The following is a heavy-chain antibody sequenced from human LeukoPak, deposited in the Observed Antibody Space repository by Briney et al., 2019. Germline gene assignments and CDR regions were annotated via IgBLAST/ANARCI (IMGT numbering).Heavy chain of an antibody. CDR3: TRGPIVTSD. D-gene: IGHD3-10*01. J-gene: IGHJ4*02. Sequence: ASVKVSCKASGYTFTGYYIHWVRQAPGQALEWMAWINSDSGGTSYAQKFQGRVTVTRDTSISTAYMELSRLRSDDTAVYYCTRGPIVTSDWGQGTLVTVSS. CDR2: INSDSGGT. CDR1: GYTFTGYY. V-gene: IGHV1-2*02.